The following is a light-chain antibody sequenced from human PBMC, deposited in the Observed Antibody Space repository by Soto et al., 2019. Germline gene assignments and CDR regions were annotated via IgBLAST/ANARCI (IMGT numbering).Light chain of an antibody. CDR3: CSYGGSHTYV. V-gene: IGLV2-11*01. CDR1: STDVGDYNY. J-gene: IGLJ1*01. CDR2: DVD. Sequence: QSALTQPRSVSASPGQSVTISCTGTSTDVGDYNYVSWYQQYPGKAPKLMLYDVDRGPSGVPDRFSGSKSGNTASLTISGLQAEDEADYFCCSYGGSHTYVFGIGTKVTVL.